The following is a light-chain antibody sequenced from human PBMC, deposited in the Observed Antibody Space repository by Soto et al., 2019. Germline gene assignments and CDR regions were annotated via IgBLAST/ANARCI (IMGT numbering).Light chain of an antibody. CDR2: DVT. V-gene: IGLV2-14*01. Sequence: QPVLTQPASMSGSPGQSIAVSCTRTSGDVGDYSSVSWYQQHPGKAPKLIISDVTNRPSGVSNRFSGSKSGNTASLTISGLQPEDEADYYCSAYTSTITVAFGGGTKLTVL. J-gene: IGLJ2*01. CDR1: SGDVGDYSS. CDR3: SAYTSTITVA.